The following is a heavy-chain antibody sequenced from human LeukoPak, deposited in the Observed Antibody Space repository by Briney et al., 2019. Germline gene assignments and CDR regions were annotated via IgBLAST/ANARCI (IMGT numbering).Heavy chain of an antibody. CDR1: GGSFSGYY. CDR2: INHSGST. Sequence: SETLSLTCAVYGGSFSGYYWSWIRQPPGKGLEWIGEINHSGSTNYNPSLKSRVTISVDTSKNQFSLKLSSVTAADTAVYYCARQKKQWLVPNRGANWFDPWGQGTLVTVSS. V-gene: IGHV4-34*01. J-gene: IGHJ5*02. CDR3: ARQKKQWLVPNRGANWFDP. D-gene: IGHD6-19*01.